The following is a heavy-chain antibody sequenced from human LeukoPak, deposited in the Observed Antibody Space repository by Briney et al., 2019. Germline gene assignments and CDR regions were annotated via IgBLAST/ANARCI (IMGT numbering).Heavy chain of an antibody. V-gene: IGHV1-2*06. CDR1: GDNFPAYF. CDR3: VRVGFTTSWSQFDY. D-gene: IGHD2-2*01. CDR2: INANGGDS. J-gene: IGHJ4*02. Sequence: GASVKISCKAAGDNFPAYFMHWGRHAPGQKREWRGRINANGGDSNYAQKFPGRVHMASDMSISTAYMELNSVMYDDRAVYSCVRVGFTTSWSQFDYWGQGTLVTVSS.